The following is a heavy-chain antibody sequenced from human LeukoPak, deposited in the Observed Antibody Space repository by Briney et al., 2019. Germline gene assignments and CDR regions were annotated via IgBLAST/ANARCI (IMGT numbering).Heavy chain of an antibody. J-gene: IGHJ4*02. CDR3: ARSPTKRVPGDY. D-gene: IGHD2-2*01. V-gene: IGHV4-39*07. CDR2: IYTSGST. CDR1: GGSISSSSYY. Sequence: SETLSLTCTVSGGSISSSSYYWGWIRQPPGKGLEWIGSIYTSGSTSYNPSLKSRVTISVDTSKNQFSLRLTSVTAADTAVYYCARSPTKRVPGDYWGQGTLVTVSS.